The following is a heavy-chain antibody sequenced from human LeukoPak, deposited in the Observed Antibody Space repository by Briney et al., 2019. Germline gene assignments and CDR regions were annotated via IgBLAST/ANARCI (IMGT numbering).Heavy chain of an antibody. Sequence: GGSLRLSCAASGFTFSDYEMNWVRQAPGKGLEWVAYISSSGDSKFYGDSVKGRFTISRDNAKNSLYLQINGLRAEDTAVYYCARNLTGGSGSYWGQGTLVTVSS. D-gene: IGHD3-10*01. J-gene: IGHJ4*02. CDR2: ISSSGDSK. CDR3: ARNLTGGSGSY. V-gene: IGHV3-48*03. CDR1: GFTFSDYE.